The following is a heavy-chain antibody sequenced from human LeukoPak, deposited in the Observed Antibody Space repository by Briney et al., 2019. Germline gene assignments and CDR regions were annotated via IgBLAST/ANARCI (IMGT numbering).Heavy chain of an antibody. CDR1: GGSISSGSFY. Sequence: PSETLSLTCTVSGGSISSGSFYWSWIRQPAGKGLEWIGRIDTSGSTNYNPSLKSRVTISVDTSKNLFSLKLSSLTAADTAVYYCVSGNNDYWGQGTLVTVSS. J-gene: IGHJ4*02. V-gene: IGHV4-61*02. CDR3: VSGNNDY. D-gene: IGHD1/OR15-1a*01. CDR2: IDTSGST.